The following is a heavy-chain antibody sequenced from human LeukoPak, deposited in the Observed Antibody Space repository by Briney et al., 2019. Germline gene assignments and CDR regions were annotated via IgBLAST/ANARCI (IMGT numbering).Heavy chain of an antibody. D-gene: IGHD3-10*01. J-gene: IGHJ4*02. CDR1: GGSISSGGYY. V-gene: IGHV4-31*03. Sequence: ASETLSLTCTVSGGSISSGGYYWSWIRQHPGKGLERIGYIYYSGSTYYNPSLKSRVTISVDTSKNQFSLKLSSVTAADTAVYYCARGDVLLWFGELTHPPPSQTCYFDYWGQGTLVTVSS. CDR2: IYYSGST. CDR3: ARGDVLLWFGELTHPPPSQTCYFDY.